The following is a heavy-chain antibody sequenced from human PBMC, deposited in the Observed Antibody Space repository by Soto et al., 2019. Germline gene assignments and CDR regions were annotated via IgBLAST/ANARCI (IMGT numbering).Heavy chain of an antibody. CDR1: GFTFGNYA. CDR2: ISYDGSKR. Sequence: QVQLGESGGGVVQPGKSLRLCCVGSGFTFGNYAMYWVRQAPGKGLEWVAFISYDGSKRYHADSVKGQFTISRDNARKTLYLQMDSQRPEDTAVYYCAKGGGAPGYPIDYWGQGTLVTVSS. CDR3: AKGGGAPGYPIDY. D-gene: IGHD3-9*01. J-gene: IGHJ4*02. V-gene: IGHV3-30*18.